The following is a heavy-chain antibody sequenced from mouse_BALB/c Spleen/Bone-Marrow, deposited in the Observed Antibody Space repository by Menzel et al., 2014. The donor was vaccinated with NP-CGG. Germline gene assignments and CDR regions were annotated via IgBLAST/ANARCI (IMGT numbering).Heavy chain of an antibody. J-gene: IGHJ4*01. D-gene: IGHD2-2*01. V-gene: IGHV5-12-1*01. CDR2: ISSGGINT. Sequence: EVQGVESRGGLVKPGGSLKLSCAASGFAFSGYDMSWVRQTPEKRLEWVAYISSGGINTYYPDSVKGRFTISRDNAKNTLYLQMNSLKSEDTAMYYCARQRGYAYAMDYWGQGTSVTVSS. CDR3: ARQRGYAYAMDY. CDR1: GFAFSGYD.